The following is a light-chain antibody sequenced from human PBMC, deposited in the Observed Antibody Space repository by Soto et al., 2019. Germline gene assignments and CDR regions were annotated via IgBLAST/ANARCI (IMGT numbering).Light chain of an antibody. V-gene: IGLV3-1*01. CDR2: QDI. J-gene: IGLJ1*01. CDR3: QAWDRGSAHV. Sequence: SYELTQPPSVSVSPGQTASITCSGDKLGDKYASWYQQKPGQAPVLVIYQDIKRPPGIPERFSGSNSGNTATLTISGTQAMDEADYYCQAWDRGSAHVFGTGTKVTVL. CDR1: KLGDKY.